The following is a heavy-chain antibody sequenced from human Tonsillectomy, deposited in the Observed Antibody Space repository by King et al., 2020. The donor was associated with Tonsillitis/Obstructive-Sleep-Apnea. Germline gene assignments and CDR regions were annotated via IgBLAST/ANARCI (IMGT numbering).Heavy chain of an antibody. CDR3: AKDHFPGYSSGWPSADQSNDAFDI. V-gene: IGHV3-23*04. Sequence: VQLVESGGGLVQPGGSLRLSCAASGFTFSSYAMSWVRQAPGKGLEWVSAISGSGGSTYYADSVKGRFTISRDNSKNTLYLQMNSLRAEDTAVYYCAKDHFPGYSSGWPSADQSNDAFDIWGQGTMVTVSS. CDR1: GFTFSSYA. CDR2: ISGSGGST. J-gene: IGHJ3*02. D-gene: IGHD6-19*01.